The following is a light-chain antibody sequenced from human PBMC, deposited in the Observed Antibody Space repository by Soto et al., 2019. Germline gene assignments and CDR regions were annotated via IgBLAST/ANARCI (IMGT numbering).Light chain of an antibody. CDR2: EVS. CDR1: SSDIGLYNY. CDR3: NSYAGDINVDV. V-gene: IGLV2-8*01. Sequence: QSALTQPPSASGSPGQSVTISCAGTSSDIGLYNYVSWYQHHPGKAPRLIIYEVSKRPSGVPDRFSGSKSGNTASLTVSGLQAEDEADYYCNSYAGDINVDVFGGGTKLTVL. J-gene: IGLJ2*01.